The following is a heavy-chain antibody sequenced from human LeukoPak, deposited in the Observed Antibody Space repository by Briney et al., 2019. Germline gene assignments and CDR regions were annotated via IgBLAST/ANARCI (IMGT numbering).Heavy chain of an antibody. J-gene: IGHJ6*04. V-gene: IGHV3-30*02. CDR1: GFTFSGFG. CDR3: AELGITMIGGV. Sequence: GGSLRLSCATSGFTFSGFGMHWVRQAPGKGLDWVAFIRYDGSNEFYADSVKGRFTISRDNSKNTLYLQMNSLRDEDTAVYYCAELGITMIGGVWGKGTTVTISS. CDR2: IRYDGSNE. D-gene: IGHD3-10*02.